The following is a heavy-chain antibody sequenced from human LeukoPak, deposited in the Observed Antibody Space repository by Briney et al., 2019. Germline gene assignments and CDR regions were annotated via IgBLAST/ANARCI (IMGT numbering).Heavy chain of an antibody. CDR2: INHSGST. CDR1: SGSFSGSY. CDR3: ARVERDSPNAPMVRGNYYFDY. V-gene: IGHV4-34*01. Sequence: SETLSLTCAVYSGSFSGSYWSWIRQPPGKGLEWIGEINHSGSTTYNPSLTSRVIISVDTPKNQFSLKLTSGTAEDTAVYYCARVERDSPNAPMVRGNYYFDYWGQGTLVTVSS. J-gene: IGHJ4*02. D-gene: IGHD3-10*01.